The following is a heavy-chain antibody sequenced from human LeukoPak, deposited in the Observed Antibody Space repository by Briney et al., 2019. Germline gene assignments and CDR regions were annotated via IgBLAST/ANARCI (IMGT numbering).Heavy chain of an antibody. D-gene: IGHD3-3*01. J-gene: IGHJ6*02. CDR3: AGEDVWSGSYGMDV. CDR1: GFTFSSYE. Sequence: GSLRLSCAASGFTFSSYEMNWVRQAPGKGLEWVSYISSSGSTIYYADSVKGRFTISRDNAKNSLYLQMNSLRAEDTAVYYCAGEDVWSGSYGMDVWGQGTTVTVSS. V-gene: IGHV3-48*03. CDR2: ISSSGSTI.